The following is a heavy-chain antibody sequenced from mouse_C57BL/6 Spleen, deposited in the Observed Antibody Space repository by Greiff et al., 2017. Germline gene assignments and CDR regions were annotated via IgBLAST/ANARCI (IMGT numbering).Heavy chain of an antibody. CDR1: GYTFTDYY. J-gene: IGHJ1*03. CDR2: INPYNGGT. V-gene: IGHV1-19*01. CDR3: ARRGTTVVENFDV. D-gene: IGHD1-1*01. Sequence: EVKLMESGPVLVKPGASVKMSCKASGYTFTDYYMNWVKQSHGKSLEWIGVINPYNGGTSYNQKFKGKATLTVDKSSSTAYMELNSLTSEDSAVYYCARRGTTVVENFDVWGTGTTVTVSS.